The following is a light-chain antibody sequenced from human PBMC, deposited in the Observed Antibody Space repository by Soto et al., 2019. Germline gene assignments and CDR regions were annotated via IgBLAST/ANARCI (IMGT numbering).Light chain of an antibody. CDR2: EVS. CDR3: SLYAVTHIFV. V-gene: IGLV2-8*01. CDR1: SSDVGGYNY. J-gene: IGLJ1*01. Sequence: QSVLTQPPSASGSPGQSVTISCTGTSSDVGGYNYVSWYQQHPGKAPKVIIYEVSKRPSGVPDRFSGSKSGSTASLTVSGLQAEDEADYYCSLYAVTHIFVFATATKVT.